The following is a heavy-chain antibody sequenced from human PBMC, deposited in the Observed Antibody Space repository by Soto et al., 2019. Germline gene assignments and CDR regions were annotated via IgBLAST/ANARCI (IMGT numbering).Heavy chain of an antibody. CDR3: AKHYCSRARCYSDY. CDR1: GFTFSSYA. J-gene: IGHJ4*02. V-gene: IGHV3-23*01. Sequence: GGSLRLSCAASGFTFSSYAMSWVRQAPGKGLEWVSGSSSSGGSKCYADSVEGRFTIFRDNSKNTLDLQMNSLRAEDTAVYYCAKHYCSRARCYSDYWGQGALVTVSS. D-gene: IGHD2-2*01. CDR2: SSSSGGSK.